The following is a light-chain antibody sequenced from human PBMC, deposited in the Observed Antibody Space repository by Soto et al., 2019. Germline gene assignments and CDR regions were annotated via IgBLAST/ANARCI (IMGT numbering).Light chain of an antibody. CDR1: QSISSW. CDR3: QQYNSYPLT. Sequence: DIQMTQSPSTLSASVGDRVTITCRASQSISSWLAWYQQKPGKAPKLLIYKAPSLESGVPSRFSGSGSGTEFTLAISSLQPDDFATYYCQQYNSYPLTFGGGTKVVIK. CDR2: KAP. V-gene: IGKV1-5*03. J-gene: IGKJ4*01.